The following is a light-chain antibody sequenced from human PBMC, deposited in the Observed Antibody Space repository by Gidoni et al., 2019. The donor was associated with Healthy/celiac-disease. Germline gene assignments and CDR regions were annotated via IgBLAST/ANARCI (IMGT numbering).Light chain of an antibody. V-gene: IGKV1-33*01. J-gene: IGKJ4*01. CDR2: DAS. Sequence: DIQMTQSPSSLSASVGDRVTITCQASQDISNYLNWYQQKPGKAPKLLIYDASNLETGVPSRFSGSGSGTDFTFTISSLQPEDSATYYCQQYDNLPRLTFGGGTKVEIK. CDR1: QDISNY. CDR3: QQYDNLPRLT.